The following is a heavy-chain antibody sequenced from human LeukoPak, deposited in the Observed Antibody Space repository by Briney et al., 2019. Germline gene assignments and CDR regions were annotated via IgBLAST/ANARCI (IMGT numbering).Heavy chain of an antibody. Sequence: PSETLSLTCAVYGGSFSGYYWSWIRQPPGKGLEWIGEINHSGSTNYNPSLKSRVTISVDTSKNQFSLKLSSVTAADTAVYYCARAYDFWSGYLRYGMDVWGQGTTVTVPS. CDR1: GGSFSGYY. D-gene: IGHD3-3*01. CDR2: INHSGST. V-gene: IGHV4-34*01. CDR3: ARAYDFWSGYLRYGMDV. J-gene: IGHJ6*02.